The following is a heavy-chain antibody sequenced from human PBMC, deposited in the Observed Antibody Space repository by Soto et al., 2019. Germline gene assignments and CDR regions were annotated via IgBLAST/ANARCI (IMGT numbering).Heavy chain of an antibody. CDR3: AKSYSRAQYYAMDV. Sequence: PGASLRLSCAASGFTFSSYAMNWVRQAPGKGLEWVAGVSASGGGTSYADSVKGRFTISRDNSKETLYLQMNSLRAEDTAVYYCAKSYSRAQYYAMDVWGQGTTVTVSS. CDR1: GFTFSSYA. J-gene: IGHJ6*02. V-gene: IGHV3-23*01. CDR2: VSASGGGT. D-gene: IGHD3-22*01.